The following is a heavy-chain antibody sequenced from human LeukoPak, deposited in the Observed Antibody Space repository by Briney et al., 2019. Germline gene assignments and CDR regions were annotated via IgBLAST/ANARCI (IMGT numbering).Heavy chain of an antibody. CDR3: ARSNYYDSSGYYHGDY. D-gene: IGHD3-22*01. CDR1: GYTFTSYG. Sequence: ASVKVSCKASGYTFTSYGISWVRQAPGQGLEWMGWISAYNGNTNYAQKLQGRVTMTTDTSTSTAYMELRSLRSDDTAVCYCARSNYYDSSGYYHGDYWGQGALVTVSS. V-gene: IGHV1-18*01. J-gene: IGHJ4*02. CDR2: ISAYNGNT.